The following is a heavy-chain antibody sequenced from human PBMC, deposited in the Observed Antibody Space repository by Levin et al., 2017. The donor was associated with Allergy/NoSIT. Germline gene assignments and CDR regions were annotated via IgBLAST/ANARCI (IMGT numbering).Heavy chain of an antibody. Sequence: SETLSLTCTVSGDSLRTYYWSWLRQPPGKGLEWIGHISHTGSTNYNPSLESRVEMSVDTSKNQFSLKLQSVSTADTAVYYCARGDRGCTYTFKFNWFDPWGQGTLATVSS. CDR3: ARGDRGCTYTFKFNWFDP. J-gene: IGHJ5*02. CDR1: GDSLRTYY. CDR2: ISHTGST. V-gene: IGHV4-59*01.